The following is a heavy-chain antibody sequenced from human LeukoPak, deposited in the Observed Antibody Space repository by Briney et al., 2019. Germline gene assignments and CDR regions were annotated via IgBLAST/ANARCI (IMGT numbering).Heavy chain of an antibody. V-gene: IGHV1-58*01. CDR2: IVVGSGNT. CDR1: GFTFTSSA. D-gene: IGHD6-13*01. J-gene: IGHJ6*02. Sequence: SVKVSCKASGFTFTSSAVQWVRQARGQRLEWIGWIVVGSGNTSYAQKFLERVTITRDMSTSTAYMELSSLRSEDTAVYYCAAGVAAAGPNYYYYGMDVWGQGTTVTVSS. CDR3: AAGVAAAGPNYYYYGMDV.